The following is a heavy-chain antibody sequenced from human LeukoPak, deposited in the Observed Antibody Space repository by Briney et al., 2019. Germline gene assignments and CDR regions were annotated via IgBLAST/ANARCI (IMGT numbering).Heavy chain of an antibody. CDR2: INHSGST. V-gene: IGHV4-34*01. CDR1: GGSFSGYY. CDR3: ARRRARIAAAGSFDY. J-gene: IGHJ4*02. Sequence: PSETLSLTCAVYGGSFSGYYWSWIRQPPGKGLEWIGEINHSGSTNYTPSLKSRVTISVDTSKNQFSLKLSSVTAADTAVYYCARRRARIAAAGSFDYWGQGTLVTVSS. D-gene: IGHD6-13*01.